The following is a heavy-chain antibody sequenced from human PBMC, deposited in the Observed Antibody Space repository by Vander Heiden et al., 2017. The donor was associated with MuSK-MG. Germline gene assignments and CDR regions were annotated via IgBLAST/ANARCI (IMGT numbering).Heavy chain of an antibody. V-gene: IGHV4-39*01. CDR3: ARHMGVADRELLTGYYFDY. CDR2: IYYSGST. Sequence: QLQLQESGPGLVKPSETLSLTCTVSGGSISSSSYYWGWIRQPPGKGLEWIGSIYYSGSTYYNPSLKSRVTISVDTSKNQFSLKLSSVTAADTAVYYCARHMGVADRELLTGYYFDYWGQGTLVTVSS. CDR1: GGSISSSSYY. J-gene: IGHJ4*02. D-gene: IGHD3-9*01.